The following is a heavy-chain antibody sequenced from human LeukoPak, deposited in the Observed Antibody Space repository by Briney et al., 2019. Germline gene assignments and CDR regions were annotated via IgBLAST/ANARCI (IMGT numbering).Heavy chain of an antibody. J-gene: IGHJ4*02. CDR3: ARDRSHSGF. D-gene: IGHD6-6*01. Sequence: GGSLRLSCAASGFTFSSYWMTWVRQAPGKGLEWVANINPGGSGNYYVDSVKGRFAISRDNAKNSLNLQMNSLRAEDTALYYCARDRSHSGFWGQGTLVTVSS. V-gene: IGHV3-7*01. CDR1: GFTFSSYW. CDR2: INPGGSGN.